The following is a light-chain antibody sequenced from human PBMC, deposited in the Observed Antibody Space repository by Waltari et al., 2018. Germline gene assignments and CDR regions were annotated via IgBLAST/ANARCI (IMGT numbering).Light chain of an antibody. CDR1: QTVGSSY. Sequence: EIVLTQSPGTLSLSPGERATLSCRASQTVGSSYLAWYRQKPGQAPRLLIYGASTRATGIPDRFSGSGSGKEFTLTINRLEPEDFAVYYCQQYGSSPPWTFGPGTKVEIK. CDR2: GAS. V-gene: IGKV3-20*01. CDR3: QQYGSSPPWT. J-gene: IGKJ1*01.